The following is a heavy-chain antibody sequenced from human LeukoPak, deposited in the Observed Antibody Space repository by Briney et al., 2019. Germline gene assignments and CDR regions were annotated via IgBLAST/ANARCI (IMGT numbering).Heavy chain of an antibody. V-gene: IGHV1-69*01. CDR3: AGTKSRRYCSGGSCIHFDY. CDR1: GGIVSSYA. CDR2: IIPIFGTA. Sequence: ASVKVSCKASGGIVSSYAISWVRQAPGQGLEWMGGIIPIFGTANYAQKFQGRVTITADESTSTAYMELSSLRSEDTAVYYCAGTKSRRYCSGGSCIHFDYWGQGTLVTV. D-gene: IGHD2-15*01. J-gene: IGHJ4*02.